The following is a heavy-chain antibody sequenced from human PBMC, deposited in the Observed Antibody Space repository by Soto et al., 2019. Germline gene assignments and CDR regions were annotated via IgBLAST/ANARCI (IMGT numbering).Heavy chain of an antibody. CDR2: ISDYNGKT. V-gene: IGHV1-18*01. CDR3: ARGISNWFDT. CDR1: GYTFTSYG. Sequence: GASVKVSCNASGYTFTSYGIGWLRHAPGQGLEWMGWISDYNGKTKYAKKIQGRVTMTTETSTSKEYMELRRLRSDEKAVYYCARGISNWFDTWGQGTLVTVSS. J-gene: IGHJ5*02.